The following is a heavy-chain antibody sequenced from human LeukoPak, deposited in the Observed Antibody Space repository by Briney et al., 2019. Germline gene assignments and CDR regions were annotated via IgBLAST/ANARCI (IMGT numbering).Heavy chain of an antibody. V-gene: IGHV4-39*07. CDR2: IYYSGST. CDR1: GGSISSSSYY. Sequence: PSETLSLTCTVSGGSISSSSYYWGWIRQPPGKGLEWIGSIYYSGSTYYNPSLKSRVTISVDTPKNQSSLKLSSVTAADTAVYYCARERGNYYYYMDVWGKGTTVTVSS. D-gene: IGHD3-10*01. J-gene: IGHJ6*03. CDR3: ARERGNYYYYMDV.